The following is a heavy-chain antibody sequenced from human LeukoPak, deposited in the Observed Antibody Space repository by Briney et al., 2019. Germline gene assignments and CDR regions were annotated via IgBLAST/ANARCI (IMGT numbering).Heavy chain of an antibody. CDR3: ARDEVDPQLAQYYFDY. J-gene: IGHJ4*02. CDR2: IYYSGST. Sequence: SEPLSLTCTVSGGSISSSSYYWGWIRQPPGKGLEWIGSIYYSGSTYYNPSLKSRVTISVDTSKNQFSLKLSSVTAADTAVYYCARDEVDPQLAQYYFDYWGQGTLVTVSS. V-gene: IGHV4-39*02. D-gene: IGHD3-10*01. CDR1: GGSISSSSYY.